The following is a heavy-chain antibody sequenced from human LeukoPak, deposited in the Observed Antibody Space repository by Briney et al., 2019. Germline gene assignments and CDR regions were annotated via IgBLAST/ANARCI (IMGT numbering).Heavy chain of an antibody. J-gene: IGHJ4*02. CDR2: IDKHGSGK. CDR3: ARDAGWGYYDL. Sequence: GGSLRLSCVASGFTFSISWVTWVRQAPGKGLEWVANIDKHGSGKYYVDSVKGRFAISRNYASNSVFLQMDSLRAEDTSVYYCARDAGWGYYDLWGQGTPVTVSS. V-gene: IGHV3-7*01. CDR1: GFTFSISW. D-gene: IGHD1-26*01.